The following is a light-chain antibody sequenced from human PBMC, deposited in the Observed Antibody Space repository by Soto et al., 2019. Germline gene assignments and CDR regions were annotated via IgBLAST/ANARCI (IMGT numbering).Light chain of an antibody. CDR1: QIISIY. J-gene: IGKJ5*01. Sequence: IQMTHAPSSLSASVLDRVTITFLSSQIISIYLNCYQQKPGRAPNLLIYAASGLQSGVPSRFSGSGSETDFNLTISSLQPEDFATYYCQQSYSTPITFGQGTRLEI. V-gene: IGKV1-39*01. CDR2: AAS. CDR3: QQSYSTPIT.